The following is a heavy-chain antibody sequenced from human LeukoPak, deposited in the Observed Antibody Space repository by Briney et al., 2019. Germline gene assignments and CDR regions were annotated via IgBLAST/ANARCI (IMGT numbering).Heavy chain of an antibody. Sequence: PGGSLRLSCAASGFTFDDYAMHWVRQAPGKGLEWVSGISWNSGSIGYADSVKGRFTISRDNAKNSLYLQMNSLRAEDTALYYCAKGAGPYYYDSSGSLNWYFDLWGRGTLVTVSS. V-gene: IGHV3-9*01. CDR1: GFTFDDYA. CDR2: ISWNSGSI. D-gene: IGHD3-22*01. J-gene: IGHJ2*01. CDR3: AKGAGPYYYDSSGSLNWYFDL.